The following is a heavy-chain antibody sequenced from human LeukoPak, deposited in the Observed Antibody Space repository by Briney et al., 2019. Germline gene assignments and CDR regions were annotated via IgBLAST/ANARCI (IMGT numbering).Heavy chain of an antibody. CDR1: GYNFTSYW. V-gene: IGHV5-51*01. CDR2: IYPGDSDT. CDR3: ARRHLGGWRYSDY. J-gene: IGHJ4*02. D-gene: IGHD6-19*01. Sequence: GESLKISCKGSGYNFTSYWIGWVRQMPGKGLEWMGNIYPGDSDTKYSPSFQGQVTLTVDKSISTAYLQWSSLKTSDTAIYYCARRHLGGWRYSDYWGQGTLVTVSS.